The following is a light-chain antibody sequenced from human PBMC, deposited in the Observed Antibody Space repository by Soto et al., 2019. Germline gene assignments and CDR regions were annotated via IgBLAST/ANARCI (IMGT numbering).Light chain of an antibody. Sequence: QSALTQPPSASGSPGQAVTISCTGTSSDVGDYNFVSWYQHHPGKAPKLMIYEVSKRPSGVPDRFSGSKSGNTASLTVSGFQTEDEADYYCSSYAGSNNFVVFGGGTKLTVL. V-gene: IGLV2-8*01. J-gene: IGLJ2*01. CDR3: SSYAGSNNFVV. CDR2: EVS. CDR1: SSDVGDYNF.